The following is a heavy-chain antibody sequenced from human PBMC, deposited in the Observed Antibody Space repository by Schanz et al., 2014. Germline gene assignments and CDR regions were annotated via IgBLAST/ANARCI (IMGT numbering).Heavy chain of an antibody. CDR3: TRGGYSYALSAFDI. Sequence: QVQLVQSGAEVKKPGPSVKVSCKASGGTFSTYTISWIRQAPGQGLEWMGWISAYTNNTNYAQKVQGRVTMTTDTSTGTAYMELRSLRSDDTALYYCTRGGYSYALSAFDIWGQGTMVTVSS. CDR1: GGTFSTYT. J-gene: IGHJ3*02. D-gene: IGHD5-18*01. V-gene: IGHV1-18*01. CDR2: ISAYTNNT.